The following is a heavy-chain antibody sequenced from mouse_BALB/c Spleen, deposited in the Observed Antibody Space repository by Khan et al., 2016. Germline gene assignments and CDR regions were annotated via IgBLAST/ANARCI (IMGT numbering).Heavy chain of an antibody. J-gene: IGHJ1*01. CDR1: GYTFTSYW. D-gene: IGHD2-1*01. V-gene: IGHV1S81*02. CDR2: INPSNGRT. Sequence: QVQLQQSGAELVKPGASVRLSCKASGYTFTSYWIHWVKQRPGQGLEWIGEINPSNGRTNYNEKFKSKATLTVDKSSCTAYMQLSSLTSEDSAVYYWARRGSYGGNSNYWYVDVWGAGTTVTVSS. CDR3: ARRGSYGGNSNYWYVDV.